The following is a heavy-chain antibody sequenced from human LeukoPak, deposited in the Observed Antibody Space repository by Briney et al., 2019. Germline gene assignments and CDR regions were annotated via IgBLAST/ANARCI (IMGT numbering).Heavy chain of an antibody. CDR1: GYTFISYD. Sequence: GASVKVSCKXSGYTFISYDINWVRQAAGHGLEWLGWMNPKSGNTGYSQRFQGRVTMTRDTSITTAYMELSSLTSDDTAIYYCARVDRYRSGSNCNAPNGYWGQGTLVTVSS. CDR3: ARVDRYRSGSNCNAPNGY. J-gene: IGHJ4*02. D-gene: IGHD2-2*01. V-gene: IGHV1-8*01. CDR2: MNPKSGNT.